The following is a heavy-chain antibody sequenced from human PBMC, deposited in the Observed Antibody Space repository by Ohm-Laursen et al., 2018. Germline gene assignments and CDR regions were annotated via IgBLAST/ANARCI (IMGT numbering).Heavy chain of an antibody. CDR1: GFSFSSYW. V-gene: IGHV3-7*01. CDR3: ARDCTNGVCVDY. CDR2: IKQDGSEK. D-gene: IGHD2-8*01. Sequence: SLRLSCSASGFSFSSYWMSWVRQAPGKGLEWVANIKQDGSEKYYVDSVKGRFTISRDNAKNSLYLQMNSLRAEDTAVYYCARDCTNGVCVDYWGQGTLVTVSS. J-gene: IGHJ4*02.